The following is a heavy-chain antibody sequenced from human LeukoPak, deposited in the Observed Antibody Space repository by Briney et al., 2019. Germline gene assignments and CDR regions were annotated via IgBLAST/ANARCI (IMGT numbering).Heavy chain of an antibody. Sequence: SETLSLTCAVYGGSFSGYYWSWIRQPPGKGLEWIGEINHSGSTNYNPSLKSRVTISVDTFKNQFSLKLSSVTAADTAVYYCARGRIPSRYSSSWYGYWGQGTLVTVSS. CDR3: ARGRIPSRYSSSWYGY. V-gene: IGHV4-34*01. J-gene: IGHJ4*02. CDR2: INHSGST. D-gene: IGHD6-13*01. CDR1: GGSFSGYY.